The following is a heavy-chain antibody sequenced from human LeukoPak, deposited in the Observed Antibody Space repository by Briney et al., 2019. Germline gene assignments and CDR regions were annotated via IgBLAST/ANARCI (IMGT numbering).Heavy chain of an antibody. CDR1: GFTFSSYG. J-gene: IGHJ3*02. Sequence: GGSLRLSCAASGFTFSSYGMHWVRQAPGKGLEWVAFIRYDGSNKYYADSVKGRFTISRDNSKNTLYLQMNSLRAEDTAVYYRAKIGTTGTPDAFDIWGQGTMVTVSS. CDR3: AKIGTTGTPDAFDI. CDR2: IRYDGSNK. V-gene: IGHV3-30*02. D-gene: IGHD1-1*01.